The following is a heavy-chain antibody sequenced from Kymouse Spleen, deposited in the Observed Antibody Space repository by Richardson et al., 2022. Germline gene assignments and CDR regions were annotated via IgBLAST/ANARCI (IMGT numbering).Heavy chain of an antibody. V-gene: IGHV3-21*03. CDR3: ARDRVITMVRGVIIFDY. J-gene: IGHJ4*02. D-gene: IGHD3-10*01. CDR1: GFTFSSYS. CDR2: ISSSSSYI. Sequence: EVQLVESGGGLVKPGGSLRLSCAASGFTFSSYSMNWVRQAPGKGLEWVSSISSSSSYIYYADSVKGRFTISRDNAKNSLYLQMNSLRAEDTAVYYCARDRVITMVRGVIIFDYWGQGTLVTVSS.